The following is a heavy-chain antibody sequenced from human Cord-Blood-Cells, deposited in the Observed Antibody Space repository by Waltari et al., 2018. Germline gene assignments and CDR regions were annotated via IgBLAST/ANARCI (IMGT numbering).Heavy chain of an antibody. V-gene: IGHV3-30*04. CDR1: GFTFCSYV. CDR3: ARAATTFFDY. Sequence: QVQLVESGGGVVQPGRSLILSCAASGFTFCSYVLDWVRQAPGKGLEWVAVISYDGSNKYYADSVKGRFTISRDNSKNTLYLQMNSLRAEDTAVYYCARAATTFFDYWGQGTLVTVSS. J-gene: IGHJ4*02. CDR2: ISYDGSNK. D-gene: IGHD2-15*01.